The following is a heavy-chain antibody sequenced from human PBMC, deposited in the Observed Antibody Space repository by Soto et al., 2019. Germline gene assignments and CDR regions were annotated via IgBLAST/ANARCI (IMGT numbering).Heavy chain of an antibody. Sequence: SETLSLTCTVSGGSISSGGYYWSWIRQHPGKGLEWIGYIYYSGSTYYNPSLKSRVTISEDTSKNQFSLKLSSVTAADTAVYYCARDNRDISLNAFDIWGQGTMVTVSS. J-gene: IGHJ3*02. CDR1: GGSISSGGYY. CDR2: IYYSGST. CDR3: ARDNRDISLNAFDI. D-gene: IGHD2-15*01. V-gene: IGHV4-31*03.